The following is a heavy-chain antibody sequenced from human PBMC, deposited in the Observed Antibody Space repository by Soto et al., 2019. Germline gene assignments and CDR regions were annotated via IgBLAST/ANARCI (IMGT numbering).Heavy chain of an antibody. Sequence: GGSLRLSCAASGFTFDDYAMHWVRQAPGKGLEWVSGISWNSGSIGYADSVKGRFTISRDNAKNSLYLQMNSLRAEDTALYYCAKDMRADDYSNPDLDYWGQGTLVTVSS. J-gene: IGHJ4*02. CDR3: AKDMRADDYSNPDLDY. V-gene: IGHV3-9*01. CDR1: GFTFDDYA. D-gene: IGHD4-4*01. CDR2: ISWNSGSI.